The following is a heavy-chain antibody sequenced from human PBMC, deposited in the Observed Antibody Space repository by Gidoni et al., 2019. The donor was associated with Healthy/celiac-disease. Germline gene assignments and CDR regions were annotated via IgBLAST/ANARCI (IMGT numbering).Heavy chain of an antibody. CDR2: IWYDGRNK. J-gene: IGHJ4*02. V-gene: IGHV3-33*01. D-gene: IGHD7-27*01. CDR1: CFTFSSYG. Sequence: QVQLVESGGGVVQPGRSLRLSCAASCFTFSSYGMHWVRQAPGKGLEWVAVIWYDGRNKYYADSVKGRFTISRDNSKNTLYLQMNSLRAEDTAVYYCARDPGDWGLDYWGQGTLVTVSS. CDR3: ARDPGDWGLDY.